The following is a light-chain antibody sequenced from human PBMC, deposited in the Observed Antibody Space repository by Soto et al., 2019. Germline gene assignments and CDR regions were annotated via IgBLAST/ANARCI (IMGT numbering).Light chain of an antibody. J-gene: IGKJ5*01. V-gene: IGKV3-20*01. CDR3: QQYSDSIT. CDR2: GAS. CDR1: QSVSSNY. Sequence: EIVLTQSPDILSLSPGKSATLSCRASQSVSSNYLAWYQQKPGRAPRLLIYGASNRATGIPDRFSGSVSGTDFTLTISRLEPEDFAVFYCQQYSDSITFGQGTRLEIE.